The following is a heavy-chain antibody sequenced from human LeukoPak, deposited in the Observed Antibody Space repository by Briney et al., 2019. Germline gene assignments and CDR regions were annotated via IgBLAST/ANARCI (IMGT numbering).Heavy chain of an antibody. D-gene: IGHD3-22*01. CDR1: GYTFTGYD. Sequence: GASVKVSCKASGYTFTGYDMHWVRQAPGQGLEWMGWINPNSGGTNYAQKFQGRVTMTRDTSISTAYMELSRLRSDDTAVYYCARVGGLYYDSSGYEFDYWGQGTLVTVSS. J-gene: IGHJ4*02. V-gene: IGHV1-2*02. CDR2: INPNSGGT. CDR3: ARVGGLYYDSSGYEFDY.